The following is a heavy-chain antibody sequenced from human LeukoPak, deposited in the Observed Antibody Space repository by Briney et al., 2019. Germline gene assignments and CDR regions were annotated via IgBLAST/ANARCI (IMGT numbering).Heavy chain of an antibody. CDR3: ARDQGTRPYYYYYMDV. CDR2: ISSSGSTI. Sequence: GGSLRLSCAASGFTFSSYWMSWIRQAPGKGLEWVSYISSSGSTIYYADSVKGRFTISRDNAKNSLYLQMNSLRAEDTAVYYCARDQGTRPYYYYYMDVWGKGTTVTVSS. CDR1: GFTFSSYW. J-gene: IGHJ6*03. V-gene: IGHV3-11*04.